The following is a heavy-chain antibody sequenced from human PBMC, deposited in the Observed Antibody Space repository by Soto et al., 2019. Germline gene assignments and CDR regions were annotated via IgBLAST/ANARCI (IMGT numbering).Heavy chain of an antibody. D-gene: IGHD1-26*01. CDR2: IYYSGST. V-gene: IGHV4-31*03. CDR3: ATKGMFAPATYYYGMDV. Sequence: QVQLQESGPGLVKPSQTLSLTCTVSGGSISSGGYYWSWIRQHPGKGLEWIGYIYYSGSTYYNPSLKSRVTKSVGTSKNQFSLKLSSVTAADTAVYYCATKGMFAPATYYYGMDVWGQGTTVTVSS. J-gene: IGHJ6*02. CDR1: GGSISSGGYY.